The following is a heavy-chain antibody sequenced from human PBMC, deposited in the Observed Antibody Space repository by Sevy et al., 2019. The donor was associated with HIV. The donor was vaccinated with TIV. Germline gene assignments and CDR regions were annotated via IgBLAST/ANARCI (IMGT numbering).Heavy chain of an antibody. CDR2: ISYDGSNK. Sequence: GGSLRLSCAASGFTFSSYAMHWVRQAPGKGLEWVAVISYDGSNKYYADSVKGRFTISRDNSKNTLYLQMNSLRAEDTAVYYCARRDSPFGELIYIPGEPDYYYYGMDVWGQGTTVTVSS. D-gene: IGHD3-10*01. CDR3: ARRDSPFGELIYIPGEPDYYYYGMDV. J-gene: IGHJ6*02. CDR1: GFTFSSYA. V-gene: IGHV3-30-3*01.